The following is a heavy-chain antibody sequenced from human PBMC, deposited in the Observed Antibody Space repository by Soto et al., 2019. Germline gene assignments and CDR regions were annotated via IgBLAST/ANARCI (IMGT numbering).Heavy chain of an antibody. Sequence: SETLSLTCAVSGGSISSYYWSWIRQPAGKGLEWIGRIYSTGSTNYNPSLKSRVTMLVDTPKNQFSLKLNSVTAADTAVYYCARGKYYSDSSGSWGFDYWGQGTLVTVSS. D-gene: IGHD3-22*01. CDR3: ARGKYYSDSSGSWGFDY. CDR2: IYSTGST. CDR1: GGSISSYY. J-gene: IGHJ4*02. V-gene: IGHV4-4*07.